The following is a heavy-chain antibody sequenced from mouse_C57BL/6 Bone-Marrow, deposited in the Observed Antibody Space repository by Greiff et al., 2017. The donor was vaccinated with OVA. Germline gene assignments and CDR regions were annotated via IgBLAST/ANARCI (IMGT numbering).Heavy chain of an antibody. Sequence: DVHLVESGGDLVKPGGSLKLSCAASGFTFSSYGMSWVRQTPDKRLEWVATISSGGSYTYYPDSVKGRFTISRDNAKNTLYLQMSSLKSEDTAMYYCARHGTTVVAEDWYFDVWGTGTTVTVSS. J-gene: IGHJ1*03. CDR2: ISSGGSYT. D-gene: IGHD1-1*01. CDR1: GFTFSSYG. CDR3: ARHGTTVVAEDWYFDV. V-gene: IGHV5-6*01.